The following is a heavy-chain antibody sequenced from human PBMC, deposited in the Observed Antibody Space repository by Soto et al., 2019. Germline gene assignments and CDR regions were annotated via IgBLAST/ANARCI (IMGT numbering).Heavy chain of an antibody. CDR3: VRSGYYYDSSGYYHPDY. J-gene: IGHJ4*02. CDR1: GYTFTSYG. CDR2: ISAYNGNT. D-gene: IGHD3-22*01. Sequence: ASVKVSCKASGYTFTSYGISWVRQAPGQGFEWMGWISAYNGNTNYAQKLQARVTMTTDTSTSTAYMELRSLRSDDTAVYYCVRSGYYYDSSGYYHPDYWGQGTLVTVSS. V-gene: IGHV1-18*01.